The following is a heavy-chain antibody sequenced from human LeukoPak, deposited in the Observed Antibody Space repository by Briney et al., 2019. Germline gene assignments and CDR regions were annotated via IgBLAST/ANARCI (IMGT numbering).Heavy chain of an antibody. V-gene: IGHV1-3*01. CDR2: INADNGNA. D-gene: IGHD6-25*01. J-gene: IGHJ6*03. CDR1: GYTFTSHA. CDR3: ARPRLRTGSDYYYYYMDV. Sequence: ASVKVSCKASGYTFTSHAIYWVRQAPGQRLEWMGWINADNGNAKYSQKFQGRVTITRDTSADTAYMELSSLRSEDTAVYYCARPRLRTGSDYYYYYMDVWGKGTTVTVSS.